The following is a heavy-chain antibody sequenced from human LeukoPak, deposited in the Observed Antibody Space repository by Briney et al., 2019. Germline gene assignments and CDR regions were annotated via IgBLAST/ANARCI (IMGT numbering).Heavy chain of an antibody. CDR1: GGSISSHY. V-gene: IGHV4-59*11. J-gene: IGHJ4*02. D-gene: IGHD3-22*01. CDR2: IYYSGST. CDR3: ARGSGVLDSRDSRYYFDH. Sequence: SETLSLTCIVSGGSISSHYWSWIRQTPGKGLEYIGYIYYSGSTDYNPSLKSRVTISLDTSKNQFSLNLSSVTAADTAVYYCARGSGVLDSRDSRYYFDHWGQGTLVTVSS.